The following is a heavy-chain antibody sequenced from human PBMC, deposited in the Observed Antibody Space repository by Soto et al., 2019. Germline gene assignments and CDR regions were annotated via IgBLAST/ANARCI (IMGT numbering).Heavy chain of an antibody. D-gene: IGHD3-22*01. J-gene: IGHJ3*02. V-gene: IGHV3-23*01. CDR3: AKDHTGDSSGYYPEAFDI. CDR1: GFTFSSYA. Sequence: GGSLRLSCAASGFTFSSYAMSWVRQAPGKGLEWVSAISGSGGSTYYADSVKGRFTISRDNSKNTLYLQMNSLRAEDTAVYYCAKDHTGDSSGYYPEAFDIWGQGTMVTVSS. CDR2: ISGSGGST.